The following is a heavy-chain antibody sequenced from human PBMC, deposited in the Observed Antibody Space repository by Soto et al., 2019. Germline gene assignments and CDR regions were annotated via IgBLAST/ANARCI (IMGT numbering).Heavy chain of an antibody. Sequence: SQTLSLTVALSGESVSSNTASWNWIRQSPSRGLEWLGRTYFRSKWYNDYAVSVKSRIIINPDTSNNQFSLQLNSVTPEDTAVYFCAKGDNLGPKTGYAFDPWGQGIMVTVSS. CDR2: TYFRSKWYN. CDR3: AKGDNLGPKTGYAFDP. V-gene: IGHV6-1*01. CDR1: GESVSSNTAS. D-gene: IGHD5-12*01. J-gene: IGHJ5*02.